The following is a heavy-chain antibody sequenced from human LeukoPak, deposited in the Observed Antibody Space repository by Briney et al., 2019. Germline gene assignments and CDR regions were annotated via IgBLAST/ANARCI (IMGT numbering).Heavy chain of an antibody. CDR1: GYTFTSYG. CDR3: ARGEIVITFGSSRPGDAFNI. CDR2: INAGNGNT. V-gene: IGHV1-3*01. J-gene: IGHJ3*02. Sequence: ASVKVSCKASGYTFTSYGISWVRQAPGQGLEWMGWINAGNGNTKYSQKFQGRVTITRDTSASTVYMELSSLRSEDTAVYYCARGEIVITFGSSRPGDAFNIWGQGTMVTVSS. D-gene: IGHD3-16*01.